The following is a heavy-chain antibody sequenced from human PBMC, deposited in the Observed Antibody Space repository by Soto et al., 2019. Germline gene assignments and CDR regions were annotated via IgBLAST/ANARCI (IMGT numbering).Heavy chain of an antibody. CDR1: GFTFSSYA. D-gene: IGHD3-22*01. CDR2: ISGSGGST. CDR3: AKAKANHNLGYYDSIEAS. J-gene: IGHJ5*02. V-gene: IGHV3-23*01. Sequence: EVQLLESGGGLVQPGGSLRLSCAASGFTFSSYAMSWVRQAPGKGLEWGSAISGSGGSTYYAESVKGRFTISRDNSKNTLYLQMNSLRAEDTAVYYCAKAKANHNLGYYDSIEASWGQGTLVTVSS.